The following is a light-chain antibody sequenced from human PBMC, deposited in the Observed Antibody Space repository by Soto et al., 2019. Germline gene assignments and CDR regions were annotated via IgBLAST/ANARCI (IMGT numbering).Light chain of an antibody. V-gene: IGLV2-11*01. J-gene: IGLJ1*01. Sequence: QSALTQPRSVSESPGQSVTISCTGTSSDVGGYDYLSWYQQHPGKAPKLMIYDVTKRPSGVPDRFSGSKSGNTAYLTISGLQTEDEADYYCCSYAGSYTYVFGTGTKLTVL. CDR3: CSYAGSYTYV. CDR1: SSDVGGYDY. CDR2: DVT.